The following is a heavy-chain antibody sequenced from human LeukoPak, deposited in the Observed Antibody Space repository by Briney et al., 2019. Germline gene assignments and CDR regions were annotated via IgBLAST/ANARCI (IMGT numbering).Heavy chain of an antibody. CDR3: ARIGSGWGRAKYYFDY. J-gene: IGHJ4*02. CDR1: GFTFSSYE. Sequence: GGSLRLSCAASGFTFSSYEMNWVRQAPGKGLEWVSYISSSGRTIYYADSVKGRFTISRDNVKNSLYLQMNSLRAEDTAVYHCARIGSGWGRAKYYFDYWGQGALVTVSS. CDR2: ISSSGRTI. V-gene: IGHV3-48*03. D-gene: IGHD6-19*01.